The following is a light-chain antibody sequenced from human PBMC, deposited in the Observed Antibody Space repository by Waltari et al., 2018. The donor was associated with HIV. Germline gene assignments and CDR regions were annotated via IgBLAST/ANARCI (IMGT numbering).Light chain of an antibody. V-gene: IGLV5-45*02. CDR1: SGINVGTYR. CDR2: YKSYPEQ. J-gene: IGLJ2*01. Sequence: QAVLTQPSSLSASPGASASLTCTLRSGINVGTYRIYWYQQKPGSPPQFLRGYKSYPEQGQVSGVPSRFSGSKYASANAGILVSSGLQSEDEADYYCMILYSSAVVFVGGTKLTVL. CDR3: MILYSSAVV.